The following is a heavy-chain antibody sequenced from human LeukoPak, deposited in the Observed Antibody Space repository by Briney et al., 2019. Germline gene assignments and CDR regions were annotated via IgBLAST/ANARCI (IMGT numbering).Heavy chain of an antibody. CDR2: INPNSGGT. D-gene: IGHD3-22*01. V-gene: IGHV1-2*02. CDR1: GYTFTVYY. J-gene: IGHJ4*02. Sequence: EASVKVSFKASGYTFTVYYMHWVRQAPGQGREWMGWINPNSGGTNYAQKFQGRVTMTRDTSISTAYMELSRLRSDDTAVYYCARDYYDSSGYSNYEVGGFDYWGQGTLVTVSS. CDR3: ARDYYDSSGYSNYEVGGFDY.